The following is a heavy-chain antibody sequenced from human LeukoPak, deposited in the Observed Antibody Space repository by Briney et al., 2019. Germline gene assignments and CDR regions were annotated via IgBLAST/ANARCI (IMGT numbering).Heavy chain of an antibody. CDR2: IYYSEST. D-gene: IGHD1-14*01. Sequence: PSKTLSLTCTVSGGSISSDYWTWIRQPPGKGLEWIAYIYYSESTNYNPSLKSRVTISIDTSKNQFSLKLSSVTAADTAVYYCARAPPSGTFDYWGQGTLLTVSS. V-gene: IGHV4-59*01. CDR3: ARAPPSGTFDY. CDR1: GGSISSDY. J-gene: IGHJ4*02.